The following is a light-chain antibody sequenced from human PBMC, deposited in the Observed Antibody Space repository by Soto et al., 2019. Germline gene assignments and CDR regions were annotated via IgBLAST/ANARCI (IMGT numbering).Light chain of an antibody. CDR3: AAWDDSLSALYV. CDR1: SSNIGSNY. CDR2: RNN. Sequence: QSVLTQPPSASGTPGQRVTISCSGSSSNIGSNYVYWYQQLPGTAPKLRIYRNNQRPSGVPDRFSGSKSGTSASLAISGLRSEDEADYYCAAWDDSLSALYVFGTGTKVTVL. V-gene: IGLV1-47*01. J-gene: IGLJ1*01.